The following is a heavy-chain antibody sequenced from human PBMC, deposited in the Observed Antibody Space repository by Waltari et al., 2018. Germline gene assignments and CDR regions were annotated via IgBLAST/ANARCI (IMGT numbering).Heavy chain of an antibody. CDR3: ARSLTGYYNH. D-gene: IGHD3-9*01. CDR2: ISSSSSTI. CDR1: GFTFSSYS. V-gene: IGHV3-48*04. J-gene: IGHJ5*02. Sequence: EVQLVESGGGLVQPGGSLRLSCAASGFTFSSYSMNWVRQAPGKGLEWVSYISSSSSTIYYADSVKGRFTIARDNAKNSLYLQMNSLRAEDTAVYYRARSLTGYYNHWGQGTLVTVSS.